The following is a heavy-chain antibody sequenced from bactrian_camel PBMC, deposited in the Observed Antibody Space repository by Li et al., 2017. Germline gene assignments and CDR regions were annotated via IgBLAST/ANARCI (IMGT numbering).Heavy chain of an antibody. V-gene: IGHV3S31*01. D-gene: IGHD1*01. J-gene: IGHJ4*01. CDR1: GYSGRC. CDR2: IYGDNAIT. Sequence: QLVESGGGSVQAGGSLRLSCVISGYSGRCMGWFRQAPGKEREGVATIYGDNAITYYADSVKGRFTISRDNAKNTLILQMNSLKPEDTTMYYCAARSRIGGSVCHVDRIFNFDYVGQGTQVTVS.